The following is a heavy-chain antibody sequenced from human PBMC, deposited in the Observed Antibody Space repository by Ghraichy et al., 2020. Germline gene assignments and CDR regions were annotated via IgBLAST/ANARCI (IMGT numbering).Heavy chain of an antibody. CDR1: GFTFTTYS. CDR2: ISSSSSYI. V-gene: IGHV3-21*01. CDR3: ARGYCNSTYCHSVAF. D-gene: IGHD2-2*01. Sequence: GGSLRLSCAASGFTFTTYSMNWVRQAPGKGLEWVSSISSSSSYIHYADSVKGRFTISRDNAKNSLYLQMNSLRAEDTAVYYCARGYCNSTYCHSVAFWGQGTLVTVSS. J-gene: IGHJ4*02.